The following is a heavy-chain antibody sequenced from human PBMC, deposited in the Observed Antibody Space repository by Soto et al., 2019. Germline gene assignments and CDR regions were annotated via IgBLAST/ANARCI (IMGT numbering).Heavy chain of an antibody. CDR2: ISSNGGST. J-gene: IGHJ4*02. V-gene: IGHV3-64D*08. CDR1: GFTFRSYA. D-gene: IGHD3-10*01. CDR3: ARERSSYGSGSYYPPYYFDY. Sequence: SLRLSCSASGFTFRSYAMHWVRQAPGKGLDYVSAISSNGGSTYYADSVKGRFTISRDNSKNTLYLQMSSLRAEDTAVYYCARERSSYGSGSYYPPYYFDYWGQGTLVTVSS.